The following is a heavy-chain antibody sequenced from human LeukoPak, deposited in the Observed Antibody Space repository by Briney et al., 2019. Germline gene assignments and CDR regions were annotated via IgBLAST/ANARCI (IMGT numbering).Heavy chain of an antibody. D-gene: IGHD6-13*01. CDR2: IYYSGST. V-gene: IGHV4-39*01. Sequence: SETLSLTCTVSGGSISSSSYYWGWIRQPPGKGLEWIGSIYYSGSTNYNPSLKSRVTISVDTSKNQFSQKLSSVTAADTAVYYCARQEGFIAAAQRGFDPWGQGTLVTVSS. CDR3: ARQEGFIAAAQRGFDP. J-gene: IGHJ5*02. CDR1: GGSISSSSYY.